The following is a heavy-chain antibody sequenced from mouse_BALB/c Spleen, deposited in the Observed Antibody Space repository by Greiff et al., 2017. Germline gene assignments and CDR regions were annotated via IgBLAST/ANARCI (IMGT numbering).Heavy chain of an antibody. Sequence: EVMLVESGGGLVQPGGSRKLSCAASGFTFSDYGMAWVRQAPGKGPEWVAFISNLAYSIYYADTVTGRFTISRENAKNTLYLEMSSLRSEDTAMYYCARESGYYYAMDYWGQGTSVTVSA. CDR2: ISNLAYSI. CDR3: ARESGYYYAMDY. V-gene: IGHV5-15*02. J-gene: IGHJ4*01. D-gene: IGHD4-1*01. CDR1: GFTFSDYG.